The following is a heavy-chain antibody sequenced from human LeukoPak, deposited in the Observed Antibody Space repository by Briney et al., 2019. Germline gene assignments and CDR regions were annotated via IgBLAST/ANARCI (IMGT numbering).Heavy chain of an antibody. D-gene: IGHD6-19*01. CDR3: VREYSSGWSENDY. CDR1: GFTFSSYE. J-gene: IGHJ4*02. CDR2: ISNSGNTK. Sequence: GGSLRLSCAASGFTFSSYEMNWVRQAPGKGLEWISYISNSGNTKYYADSVKGRFSISRDNAKNTLYLQMNSLRAEDKAGYYCVREYSSGWSENDYWGQGTLVTVSS. V-gene: IGHV3-48*03.